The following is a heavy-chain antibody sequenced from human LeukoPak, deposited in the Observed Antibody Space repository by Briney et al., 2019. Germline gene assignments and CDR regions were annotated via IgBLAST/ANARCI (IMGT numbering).Heavy chain of an antibody. CDR3: ARGLHDYVWGSYRFPFDY. D-gene: IGHD3-16*02. CDR1: GGSFSGYY. Sequence: SETLSLTCAVYGGSFSGYYWSWIRQPPGKGLEWIGEINHSGSTNYNPSLKSRVTISVDTSKNQFSLKLSSVTAADTAAYYCARGLHDYVWGSYRFPFDYWGQGTLVTVSS. J-gene: IGHJ4*02. CDR2: INHSGST. V-gene: IGHV4-34*01.